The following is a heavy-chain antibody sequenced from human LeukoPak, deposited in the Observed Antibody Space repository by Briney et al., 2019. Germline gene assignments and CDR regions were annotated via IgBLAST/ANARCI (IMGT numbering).Heavy chain of an antibody. Sequence: GGSLRLSCAASGFTFSSYWMSWVRQAPGKGLEWVSSISSSSSYIYYADSVKGRFTISRDNAKNSLYLQMNSLRAEDTAVYYCARAAVGATYFDYWGQGTLVTVSS. CDR1: GFTFSSYW. J-gene: IGHJ4*02. V-gene: IGHV3-21*01. CDR2: ISSSSSYI. CDR3: ARAAVGATYFDY. D-gene: IGHD1-26*01.